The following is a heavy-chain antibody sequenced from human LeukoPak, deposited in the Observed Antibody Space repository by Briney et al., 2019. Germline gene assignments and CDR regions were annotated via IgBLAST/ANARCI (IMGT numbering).Heavy chain of an antibody. CDR3: ARSGQGYFDY. CDR2: IYYSGST. CDR1: GGSISSYY. V-gene: IGHV4-59*12. J-gene: IGHJ4*02. Sequence: SETLSLTCTVSGGSISSYYWSWIRQPPGKGLEWIGNIYYSGSTNYNPSLKSRVTISVDTSKNQFSLKLSSVTAADTAVYYCARSGQGYFDYWGQGTLVTVSS.